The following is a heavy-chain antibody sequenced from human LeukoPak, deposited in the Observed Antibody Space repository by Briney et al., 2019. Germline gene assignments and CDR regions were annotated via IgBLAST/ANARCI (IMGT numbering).Heavy chain of an antibody. CDR2: TFYRSKWYN. CDR3: VSSGSSVFRY. J-gene: IGHJ4*02. V-gene: IGHV6-1*01. CDR1: GDSVSSNSAA. D-gene: IGHD1-26*01. Sequence: SQTLSLTCVISGDSVSSNSAAWSWIRQSPSRGLEWLGRTFYRSKWYNDYAVSVKSRITINPDTSKNQFSLQLNSVTPEDTAVYYCVSSGSSVFRYWGQGTLVTVSS.